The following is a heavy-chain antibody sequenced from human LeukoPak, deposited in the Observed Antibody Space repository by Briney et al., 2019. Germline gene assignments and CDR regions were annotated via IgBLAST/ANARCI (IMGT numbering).Heavy chain of an antibody. Sequence: GGSLRLSCAASGFTVINNYMYWVRQAPGKGLEWVWMFYSGGATYYIDSVKGRFTISRDNFKNTLNLQMNNLRPEDTAVYYCARGNPSSRHWGQGTLVTVSS. CDR1: GFTVINNY. D-gene: IGHD1-14*01. CDR3: ARGNPSSRH. CDR2: FYSGGAT. V-gene: IGHV3-66*02. J-gene: IGHJ4*02.